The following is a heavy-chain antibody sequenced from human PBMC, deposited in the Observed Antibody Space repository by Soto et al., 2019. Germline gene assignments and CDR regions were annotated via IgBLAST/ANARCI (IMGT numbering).Heavy chain of an antibody. V-gene: IGHV3-23*01. J-gene: IGHJ5*02. CDR3: AKALTVTHLNWFDP. CDR2: ISGSGGST. Sequence: GGSLRLSCAASGFTFSSYAMSWVRQAPGKGLEWVSAISGSGGSTYYADSVKGRFTISRDNSKNTLYLQMSSLRAEDTAVYYCAKALTVTHLNWFDPWGQGTLVTVSS. D-gene: IGHD4-4*01. CDR1: GFTFSSYA.